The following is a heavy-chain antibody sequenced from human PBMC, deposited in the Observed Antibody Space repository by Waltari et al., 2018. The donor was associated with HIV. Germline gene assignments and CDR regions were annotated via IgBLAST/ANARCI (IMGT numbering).Heavy chain of an antibody. J-gene: IGHJ3*02. CDR2: IDDRGST. CDR3: ARPSKQRTPVSAFDI. CDR1: GGPLSNSIYY. V-gene: IGHV4-39*01. D-gene: IGHD6-25*01. Sequence: QLQLQESGPGLMQPSETLSLTCTASGGPLSNSIYYWGWIRQPPGKGLEGIGSIDDRGSTYYNPSLRIRVTISVDTSKNQFSLKVSSVTAADTAVYYCARPSKQRTPVSAFDIWGQGTMVTVSS.